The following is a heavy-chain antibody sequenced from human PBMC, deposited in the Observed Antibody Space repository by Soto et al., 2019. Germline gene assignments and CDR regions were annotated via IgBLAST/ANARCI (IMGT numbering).Heavy chain of an antibody. J-gene: IGHJ3*02. V-gene: IGHV4-39*01. CDR1: GGSISSSSYY. CDR2: IYYSGST. Sequence: SETLSLTCTVSGGSISSSSYYWGWTRQPPGKGLEWIGSIYYSGSTYYNPSLKSRVTISVDTSKNQFSLKLSSVTAADTAVYYCARLTSPKTGGAFDIWGQGTMVTVSS. D-gene: IGHD7-27*01. CDR3: ARLTSPKTGGAFDI.